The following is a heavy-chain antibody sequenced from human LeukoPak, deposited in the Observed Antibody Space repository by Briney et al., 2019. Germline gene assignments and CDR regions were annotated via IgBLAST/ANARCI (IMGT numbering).Heavy chain of an antibody. CDR3: AKDISWGSYIT. CDR1: GFTFSNYG. V-gene: IGHV3-23*01. J-gene: IGHJ5*02. Sequence: GGSLRLSCAASGFTFSNYGMNWVRQAPGKGLEWVSGISGSGDTTYYADSVKGRFTISRDNSKSTLYLQMNSLRAEDTALYYCAKDISWGSYITWGQGTLVTVSS. CDR2: ISGSGDTT. D-gene: IGHD3-16*01.